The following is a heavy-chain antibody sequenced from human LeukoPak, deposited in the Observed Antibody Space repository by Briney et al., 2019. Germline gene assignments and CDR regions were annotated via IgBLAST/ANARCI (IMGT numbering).Heavy chain of an antibody. CDR3: ATDLRDILTGPYYYYMDV. CDR1: GYTFTDYY. D-gene: IGHD3-9*01. J-gene: IGHJ6*03. V-gene: IGHV1-69-2*01. CDR2: VDPEDGET. Sequence: ASVKISCKVSGYTFTDYYMHWVQQAPGKGLEWMGLVDPEDGETIYAEKFQGRVTITADTSTDTAYMELSSLRSEDTAVYYCATDLRDILTGPYYYYMDVWGEGTTVTVSS.